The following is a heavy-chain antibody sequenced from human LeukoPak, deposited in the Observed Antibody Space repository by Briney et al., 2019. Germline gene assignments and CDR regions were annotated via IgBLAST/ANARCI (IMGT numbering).Heavy chain of an antibody. J-gene: IGHJ4*02. D-gene: IGHD6-19*01. CDR2: IYSGGST. CDR3: ARTSSGWYWHYFGY. CDR1: GFTVSSNY. Sequence: PGGSLRLSCAASGFTVSSNYMSWVRQAPGKGREWVSVIYSGGSTYYADSVKGRFTISRDNSNNTLYLQMTSLRAEDTAVYYCARTSSGWYWHYFGYSGQGTLVTASS. V-gene: IGHV3-53*01.